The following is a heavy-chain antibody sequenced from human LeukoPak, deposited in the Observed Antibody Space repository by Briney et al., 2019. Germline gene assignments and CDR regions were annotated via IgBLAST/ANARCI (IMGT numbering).Heavy chain of an antibody. CDR1: GYTFTSYY. Sequence: ASVKVSCKASGYTFTSYYMHWVRQAPGQGLEWMGIINPSGGSTSYAQKFQGRVTITADESTSTAYMELSSLRSEDTAVYYCARESRFGGHYDYWGQGTLVTVSS. CDR2: INPSGGST. D-gene: IGHD3-10*01. CDR3: ARESRFGGHYDY. J-gene: IGHJ4*02. V-gene: IGHV1-46*01.